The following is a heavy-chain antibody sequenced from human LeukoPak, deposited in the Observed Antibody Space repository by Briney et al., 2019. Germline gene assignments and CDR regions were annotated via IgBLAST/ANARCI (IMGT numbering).Heavy chain of an antibody. J-gene: IGHJ3*02. CDR3: AREYHRSAFDI. V-gene: IGHV4-4*08. CDR2: VFSSGST. CDR1: GGSINSFY. Sequence: SSETLSLTCTVSGGSINSFYWSRIRQPPGKGLEWIGYVFSSGSTNYNPSLKSRVTISVDTSKNQFSLKLSSVTAADTAVYYCAREYHRSAFDIWGQGTMVTVSS.